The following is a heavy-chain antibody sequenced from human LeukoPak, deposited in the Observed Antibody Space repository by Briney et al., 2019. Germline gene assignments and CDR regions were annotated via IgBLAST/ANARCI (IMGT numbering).Heavy chain of an antibody. J-gene: IGHJ4*02. CDR3: ARVVAGRSSDY. V-gene: IGHV4-59*12. CDR2: MYYSGST. D-gene: IGHD6-19*01. CDR1: GDSISSYY. Sequence: PSETLSLTCTVSGDSISSYYWSWIRQPPGKRLEWIGYMYYSGSTNYNPSLKSRVTISIDKSKNHFSLKLSSVTAADTAVYYCARVVAGRSSDYWGQGTLVTVSS.